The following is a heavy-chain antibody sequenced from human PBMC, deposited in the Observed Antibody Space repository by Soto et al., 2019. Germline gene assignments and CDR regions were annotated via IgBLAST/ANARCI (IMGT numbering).Heavy chain of an antibody. CDR3: ARARQWLAPFDY. V-gene: IGHV4-31*11. D-gene: IGHD6-19*01. CDR1: GGSISSGGYY. Sequence: EQLQESGSGLVKPSQTLSLTCAVSGGSISSGGYYWSWIRQHPGKGLEWIGYIYHTGSTKYKPSLRSRVNISVDTSENHFSLKLSSVTAADTAVYYCARARQWLAPFDYWGQGILVTVSS. J-gene: IGHJ4*02. CDR2: IYHTGST.